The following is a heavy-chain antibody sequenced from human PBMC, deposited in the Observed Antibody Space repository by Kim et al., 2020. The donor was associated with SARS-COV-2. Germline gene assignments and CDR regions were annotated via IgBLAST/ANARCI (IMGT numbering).Heavy chain of an antibody. CDR3: RPGHYGAS. V-gene: IGHV3-49*04. CDR1: GVPFRDHI. Sequence: GGSLRLSCTTSGVPFRDHIMNWVRQAPGKGLEWIGFIRTKAEGETRGYAASVEGRFTISRDDSNKIAFLQMNSLRSEDTAVYYCRPGHYGASWGRGPLVPVP. J-gene: IGHJ4*02. CDR2: IRTKAEGETR.